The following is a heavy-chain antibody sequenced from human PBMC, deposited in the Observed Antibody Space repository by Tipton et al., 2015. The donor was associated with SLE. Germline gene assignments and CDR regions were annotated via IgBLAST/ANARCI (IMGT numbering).Heavy chain of an antibody. CDR1: GFAFSTHW. D-gene: IGHD1-1*01. CDR3: ASTFATGY. Sequence: SLRLSCVASGFAFSTHWRHWVRQAPGKGLVWVSSVSSDATTTTYADSVKGRFTTSRDNAKNTVYLQMSSLRAEDTAVYYCASTFATGYWGQGMLVTVSS. V-gene: IGHV3-74*01. CDR2: VSSDATTT. J-gene: IGHJ4*02.